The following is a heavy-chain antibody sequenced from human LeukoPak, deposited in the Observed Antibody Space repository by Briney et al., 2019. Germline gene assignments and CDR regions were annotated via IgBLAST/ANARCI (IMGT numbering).Heavy chain of an antibody. D-gene: IGHD5-24*01. CDR3: ARVTGGYNLVDY. Sequence: GGSLRLSCAASGFTFSSYWMHWVRQPPGKGLVWVARISNEGSHTFYADSVKGRFAMSRDNTKDTLYLQMNSLRAEDTGVYYCARVTGGYNLVDYWGQGTLVTVSS. J-gene: IGHJ4*02. CDR2: ISNEGSHT. V-gene: IGHV3-74*01. CDR1: GFTFSSYW.